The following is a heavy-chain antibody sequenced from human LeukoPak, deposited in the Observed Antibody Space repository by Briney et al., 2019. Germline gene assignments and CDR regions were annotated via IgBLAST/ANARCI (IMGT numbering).Heavy chain of an antibody. CDR2: INPNSGGT. D-gene: IGHD5-18*01. CDR3: ARVKASRIQLWTRIFDY. J-gene: IGHJ4*02. Sequence: ASVKVSCKASGYTFTGYYMHCVRQAPGQGLEWMGWINPNSGGTNYAQKFQGRVTMTRDTSISTAYMELSRLRSDDTAVYYCARVKASRIQLWTRIFDYWGQGTLVTVSS. CDR1: GYTFTGYY. V-gene: IGHV1-2*02.